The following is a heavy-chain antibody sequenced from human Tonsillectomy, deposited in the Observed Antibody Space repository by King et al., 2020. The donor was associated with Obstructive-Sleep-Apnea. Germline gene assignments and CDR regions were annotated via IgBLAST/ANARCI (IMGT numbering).Heavy chain of an antibody. D-gene: IGHD5-18*01. CDR3: ARHKPPFFVGYSYDFDY. Sequence: QVQLQESGPGLVKPSETLSLTCTVSGASINNHYWSWIRQPPGKGLEWIGYVFYIGSTNYNPSLKSRVTISVDTSKNQLSLKLSSVTAADTAMYYCARHKPPFFVGYSYDFDYWGQGTLVTVSS. CDR2: VFYIGST. V-gene: IGHV4-59*08. CDR1: GASINNHY. J-gene: IGHJ4*02.